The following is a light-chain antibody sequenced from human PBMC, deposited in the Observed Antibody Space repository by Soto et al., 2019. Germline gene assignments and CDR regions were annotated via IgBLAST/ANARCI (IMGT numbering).Light chain of an antibody. CDR1: QSVNSSY. Sequence: EIVLTQSPATLSLSPGETATLSCRASQSVNSSYLAWYQQKPGLAPRLLIYDASSRATGIPDRFSGSGSGTDFTLTISRLEPEDFVVYYCQQYGSSPPITFGQGTRLEIK. CDR3: QQYGSSPPIT. V-gene: IGKV3D-20*01. J-gene: IGKJ5*01. CDR2: DAS.